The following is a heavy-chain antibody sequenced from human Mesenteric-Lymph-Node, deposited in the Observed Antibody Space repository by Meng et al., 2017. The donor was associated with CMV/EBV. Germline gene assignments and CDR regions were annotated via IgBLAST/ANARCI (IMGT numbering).Heavy chain of an antibody. CDR1: GGSISSGDYY. CDR2: IYYSGST. Sequence: SETLSLTCAVSGGSISSGDYYWSWTRQPPGKGLEWIGHIYYSGSTSYNPSLKSRVTISLDTSKSQFSLKLSSVTAADTAVYYCARVPTYGMDVWGQGTTVTVSS. CDR3: ARVPTYGMDV. J-gene: IGHJ6*02. V-gene: IGHV4-30-4*08.